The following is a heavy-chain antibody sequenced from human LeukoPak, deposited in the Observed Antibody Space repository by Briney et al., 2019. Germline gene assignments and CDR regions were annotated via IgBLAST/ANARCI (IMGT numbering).Heavy chain of an antibody. CDR2: ISAYNGNT. Sequence: ASVKVSCKASGYTFTSYGISWVRQAPGQGLEWMGWISAYNGNTNYAQKLQGRVTMTTDTSTSTAYMELRSLRSDDTAMYYCARGGKTSAIVATILGPAGYYYYMDVWGKGTTVTVSS. V-gene: IGHV1-18*01. D-gene: IGHD5-12*01. CDR1: GYTFTSYG. J-gene: IGHJ6*03. CDR3: ARGGKTSAIVATILGPAGYYYYMDV.